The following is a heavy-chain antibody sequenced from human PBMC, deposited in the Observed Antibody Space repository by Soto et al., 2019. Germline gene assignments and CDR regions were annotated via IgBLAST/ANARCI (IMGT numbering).Heavy chain of an antibody. CDR1: GFTFSSYG. V-gene: IGHV3-30*18. CDR2: ISYDGSNK. J-gene: IGHJ6*02. Sequence: GGSLRLSCAASGFTFSSYGMHWVRQAPGKGLEWVAVISYDGSNKYYADSVKGRFTISRDNSKNTLYLQMNSLRAEDTAVYYCEKESGDYYYYYGMDVWGHGTTVTVSS. CDR3: EKESGDYYYYYGMDV.